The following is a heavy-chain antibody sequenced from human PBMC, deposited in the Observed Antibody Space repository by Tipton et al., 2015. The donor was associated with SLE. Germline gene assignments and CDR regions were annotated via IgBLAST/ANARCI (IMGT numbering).Heavy chain of an antibody. CDR1: GASISGGDYY. D-gene: IGHD3-3*01. CDR2: VHHSGNK. V-gene: IGHV4-31*03. CDR3: ARAPGSSTLRFNL. Sequence: TLSPTCTVSGASISGGDYYWNWIRQQPGEGPQWIGFVHHSGNKFYSPSLKSRLSIVLDTSTKQVSLTLHSVTVADTAVHYCARAPGSSTLRFNLWGQGTLVTVS. J-gene: IGHJ4*02.